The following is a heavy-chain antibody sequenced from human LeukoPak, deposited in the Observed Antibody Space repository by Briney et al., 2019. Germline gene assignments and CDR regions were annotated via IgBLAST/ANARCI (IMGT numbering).Heavy chain of an antibody. CDR1: GDSIGRYF. J-gene: IGHJ4*02. CDR3: ARDPRRDYGDYFDD. V-gene: IGHV4-59*01. D-gene: IGHD3-16*01. CDR2: VHYSGST. Sequence: PSETLSLTCTVFGDSIGRYFWSWIRQSPGKGLEWIGYVHYSGSTSYNPSLTSRVSMSLDTSKNQFSLKVSSVTASDTAIYYCARDPRRDYGDYFDDWGQGTLVTVSS.